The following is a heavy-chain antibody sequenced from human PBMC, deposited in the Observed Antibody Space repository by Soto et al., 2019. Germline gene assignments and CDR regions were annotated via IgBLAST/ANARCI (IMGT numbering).Heavy chain of an antibody. Sequence: EVQLVESGGGLVQPGGSLRLSCAASGFTFSDHYMDWVRQAPGKGLEWVGRIKNKANDYFTEYAASVEGRFTISRDDSKNSLYVQMNSLEADDTAVYYCARIKLGGPYYKAFDFWGQGTMVTVSS. CDR3: ARIKLGGPYYKAFDF. CDR2: IKNKANDYFT. V-gene: IGHV3-72*01. D-gene: IGHD1-26*01. J-gene: IGHJ3*01. CDR1: GFTFSDHY.